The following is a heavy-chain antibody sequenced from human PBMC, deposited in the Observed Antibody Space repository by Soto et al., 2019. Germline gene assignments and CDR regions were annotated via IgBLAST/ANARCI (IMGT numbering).Heavy chain of an antibody. CDR1: GYTFTSYD. Sequence: QVQLVQSGAEVKKPGASVKVSCKASGYTFTSYDINWVRQATGQGLEWMGWMNPNSGNTGYAQKFQGRVTMTRNTSISTAYMKLSRLRSEDTAVYYCARERYYGSGSFVSSYYYYYMDVWGKGTTVTVSS. CDR2: MNPNSGNT. CDR3: ARERYYGSGSFVSSYYYYYMDV. J-gene: IGHJ6*03. D-gene: IGHD3-10*01. V-gene: IGHV1-8*01.